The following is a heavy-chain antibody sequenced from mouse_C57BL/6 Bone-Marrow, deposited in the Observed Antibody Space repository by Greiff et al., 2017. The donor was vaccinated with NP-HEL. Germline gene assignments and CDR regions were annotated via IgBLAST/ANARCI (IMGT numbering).Heavy chain of an antibody. V-gene: IGHV7-3*01. CDR3: ARANWDGFAY. D-gene: IGHD4-1*01. J-gene: IGHJ3*01. CDR1: GFTFTDYY. Sequence: EVKLVESGGGLVQPGGSLSLSCAASGFTFTDYYMSWVRQPPGKALEWLCFIRNKANGYTTEYSASVKGRFTISRDNSQSILYLQMNALRAEDSATYYCARANWDGFAYWGQGTLVTVSA. CDR2: IRNKANGYTT.